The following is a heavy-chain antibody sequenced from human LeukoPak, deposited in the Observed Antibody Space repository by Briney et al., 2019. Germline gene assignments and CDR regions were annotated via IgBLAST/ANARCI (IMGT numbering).Heavy chain of an antibody. CDR2: ISGSGRTT. J-gene: IGHJ4*02. Sequence: GGSLRLSCAASGLTFSSYAMNWVRQAPGKGLEWVSVISGSGRTTYSADSVKGRFTISRDKSNNTVYLHMNSLRAEDTAVYFCAKSIVNSGTFIPFDYWGQGTLVTVSS. D-gene: IGHD1-26*01. CDR1: GLTFSSYA. CDR3: AKSIVNSGTFIPFDY. V-gene: IGHV3-23*01.